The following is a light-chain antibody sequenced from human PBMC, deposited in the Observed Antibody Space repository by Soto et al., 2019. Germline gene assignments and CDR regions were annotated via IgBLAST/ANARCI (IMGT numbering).Light chain of an antibody. V-gene: IGKV3-15*01. Sequence: EIVMTQPPATLSVSPGERATLSCRASQSVSSNLAWYQQKPGQAPSLLIYGASTRATGTPARFSGSGSGTEFTLTISSLQSEAFAVYYCQQYIRWPLTFGGGTKVEIK. J-gene: IGKJ4*01. CDR1: QSVSSN. CDR3: QQYIRWPLT. CDR2: GAS.